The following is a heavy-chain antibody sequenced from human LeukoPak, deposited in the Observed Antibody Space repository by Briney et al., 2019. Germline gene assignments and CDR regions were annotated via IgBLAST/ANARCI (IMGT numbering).Heavy chain of an antibody. Sequence: GGSLRLSCAASGFTFSSYWMSWVRQAPGKGLEWVANIKQDGSEKYYVDSVKGRFTISRDNAKNSLYLQMNSLRAEDTAVYYCARAPPYYYDSSGYYGYFDYWGQGTLVTVSS. D-gene: IGHD3-22*01. V-gene: IGHV3-7*01. CDR3: ARAPPYYYDSSGYYGYFDY. J-gene: IGHJ4*02. CDR2: IKQDGSEK. CDR1: GFTFSSYW.